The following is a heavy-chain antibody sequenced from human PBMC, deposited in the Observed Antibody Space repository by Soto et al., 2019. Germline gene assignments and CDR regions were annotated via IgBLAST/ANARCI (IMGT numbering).Heavy chain of an antibody. J-gene: IGHJ6*02. CDR1: GGTFSSYA. D-gene: IGHD6-13*01. V-gene: IGHV1-69*13. CDR3: ARERREQQLVGDWVYYYGMDV. CDR2: IIPIFGTA. Sequence: AASVKVSCKASGGTFSSYAISWVRQAPGQGLEWMGGIIPIFGTANYAQKFQGRVTITADESTSTAYMELSSLRSEDTAVYYCARERREQQLVGDWVYYYGMDVWGQGTTVTVSS.